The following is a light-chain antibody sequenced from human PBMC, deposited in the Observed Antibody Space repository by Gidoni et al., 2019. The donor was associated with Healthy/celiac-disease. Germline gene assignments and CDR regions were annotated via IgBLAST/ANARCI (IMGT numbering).Light chain of an antibody. J-gene: IGKJ1*01. CDR3: QQYGA. V-gene: IGKV3-15*01. CDR2: GAS. CDR1: QSVSSN. Sequence: EIVITQSPATLSVSPGERATLSCRASQSVSSNLAWYQQKPGQAPRLLIYGASTRATGIPARFSGSGSGTEFTLTISSLQSEDFEVYYCQQYGAFGQGTKVEIK.